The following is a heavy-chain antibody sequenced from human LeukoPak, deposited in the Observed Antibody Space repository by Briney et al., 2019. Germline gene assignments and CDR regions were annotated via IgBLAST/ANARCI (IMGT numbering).Heavy chain of an antibody. V-gene: IGHV3-21*01. D-gene: IGHD3-9*01. CDR1: GFTFSSYS. J-gene: IGHJ4*02. Sequence: GGSLRLSCAASGFTFSSYSMSWVRQAPGKGLEWVSSITATSASMYYADSLKGRFTISRDNAKNSLYLQMNSLRAEDTAVYYCVRTYYDILTGYNPYFDFWGQGILVTVSS. CDR3: VRTYYDILTGYNPYFDF. CDR2: ITATSASM.